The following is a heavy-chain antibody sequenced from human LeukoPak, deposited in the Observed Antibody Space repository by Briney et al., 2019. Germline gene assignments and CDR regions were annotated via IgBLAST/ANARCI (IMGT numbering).Heavy chain of an antibody. CDR3: ARDSGGGPDYGDYALSPPDL. CDR2: IYTSGST. D-gene: IGHD4-17*01. J-gene: IGHJ2*01. V-gene: IGHV4-4*07. Sequence: WETLSLTCTVSGPSISIYYSSSIRQPPGKGLEWVGGIYTSGSTTYNPPLKSRVTMSLKTSKNHFSLKQSSVSGADTAVYYCARDSGGGPDYGDYALSPPDLWGRGTLVTVSS. CDR1: GPSISIYY.